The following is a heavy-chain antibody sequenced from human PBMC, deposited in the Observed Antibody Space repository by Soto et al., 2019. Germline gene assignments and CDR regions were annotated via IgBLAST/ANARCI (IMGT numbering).Heavy chain of an antibody. V-gene: IGHV1-69*02. J-gene: IGHJ4*02. CDR3: AASYGSGYRAFDY. D-gene: IGHD3-10*01. CDR2: VNPIVSMS. Sequence: QVQLVQSGAEVRKPGSSLKVSCKASGDTFSFYTINWVRQAPGLGLEWMGRVNPIVSMSNYAQKFQGRVTITADKSTNTAYMQLSSLRSEDTAIYYCAASYGSGYRAFDYWGQGALGTVSS. CDR1: GDTFSFYT.